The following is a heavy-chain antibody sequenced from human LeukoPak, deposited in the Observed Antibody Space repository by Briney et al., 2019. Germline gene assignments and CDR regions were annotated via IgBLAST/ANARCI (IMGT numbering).Heavy chain of an antibody. CDR2: IYYSGST. V-gene: IGHV4-39*01. CDR3: ARSQIWRGPRTGGFDP. CDR1: GGSISSSSYY. D-gene: IGHD3-3*01. J-gene: IGHJ5*02. Sequence: SETLSLTCTVSGGSISSSSYYWGWIRQPPGKGLEWIGSIYYSGSTYYNPSLKSRVTISVDTSKNQFSLKLSSVTAADTAVYYCARSQIWRGPRTGGFDPWGQGTLVTVSS.